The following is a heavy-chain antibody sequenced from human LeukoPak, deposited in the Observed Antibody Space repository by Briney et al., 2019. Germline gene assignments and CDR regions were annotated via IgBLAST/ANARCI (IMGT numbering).Heavy chain of an antibody. CDR1: GGSISSYY. CDR3: ARDRPRIAAAGTSYYYYGMDV. Sequence: KSSETLSLTCTVSGGSISSYYWSWIRQPPGKGLEWIGYIYYSGSTNYNPSLKSRVTISVDTSKNQFPLKLSSVTAADTAVYYCARDRPRIAAAGTSYYYYGMDVWGQGTTVTVSS. D-gene: IGHD6-13*01. CDR2: IYYSGST. V-gene: IGHV4-59*01. J-gene: IGHJ6*02.